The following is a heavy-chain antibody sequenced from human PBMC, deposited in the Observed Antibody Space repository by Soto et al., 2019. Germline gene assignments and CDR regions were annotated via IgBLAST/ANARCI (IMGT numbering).Heavy chain of an antibody. Sequence: QVQVVQSGAEVKKPGASVKLSCKASGYTFTSYTMHWVRQAPGQRLEWMGWINGGNGNTKYSQKFQGRVTIARDTSANTAYMELSSLRSEDTSVYYCARVYGDYYGMYVWGQGTTVTVSS. V-gene: IGHV1-3*01. J-gene: IGHJ6*02. CDR2: INGGNGNT. CDR3: ARVYGDYYGMYV. D-gene: IGHD2-8*01. CDR1: GYTFTSYT.